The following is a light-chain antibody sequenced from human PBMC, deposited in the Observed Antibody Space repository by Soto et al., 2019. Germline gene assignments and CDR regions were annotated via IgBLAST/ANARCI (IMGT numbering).Light chain of an antibody. J-gene: IGKJ2*01. CDR3: QQSYTTVYT. Sequence: DIQMTQSPSSLSASVGDRVTITCRASQTIGANLNWYRQKPGKAPTLLIYDATTLQSGVPSRFSGLGSGTDFTLTITSLQHEDSETYSCQQSYTTVYTFGLGTKVDIK. V-gene: IGKV1-39*01. CDR1: QTIGAN. CDR2: DAT.